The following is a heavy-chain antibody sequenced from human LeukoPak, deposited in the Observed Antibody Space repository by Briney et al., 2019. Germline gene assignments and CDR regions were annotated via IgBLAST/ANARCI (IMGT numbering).Heavy chain of an antibody. J-gene: IGHJ4*02. D-gene: IGHD6-13*01. CDR1: GGSISSSSYS. CDR2: IYYSGST. CDR3: AGMAAAGDFDY. Sequence: SETLSLTCTVSGGSISSSSYSWGWIRQPPGKGLEWIGSIYYSGSTYYNPSLKSRVTISVDTSKNQFSLKLSSVTAADTAVYYCAGMAAAGDFDYWGQGTLVTVSS. V-gene: IGHV4-39*01.